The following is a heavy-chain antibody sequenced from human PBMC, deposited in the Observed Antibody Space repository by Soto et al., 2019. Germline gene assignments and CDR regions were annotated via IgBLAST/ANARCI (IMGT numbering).Heavy chain of an antibody. CDR2: ISGSGGST. V-gene: IGHV3-23*01. D-gene: IGHD2-2*02. Sequence: EVQLLESGGGLVQPGGSLRLSCAASGFTFSSYAMTWVRQAPGKGLEWVSAISGSGGSTYYADSVKGRFTISRDNTKHPLYLHMNRLRAEDTAVYYCAKDRGSGSTSWYNGWFDPWGQGTLVTVSS. J-gene: IGHJ5*02. CDR3: AKDRGSGSTSWYNGWFDP. CDR1: GFTFSSYA.